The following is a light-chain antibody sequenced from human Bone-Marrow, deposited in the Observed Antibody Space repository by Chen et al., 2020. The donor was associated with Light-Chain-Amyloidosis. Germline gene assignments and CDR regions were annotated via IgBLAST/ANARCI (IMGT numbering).Light chain of an antibody. CDR2: EVT. J-gene: IGLJ1*01. CDR1: SSDVGGDNH. CDR3: SSYTSTNTLV. Sequence: SALTQPASVSGSPGQSITISCTGTSSDVGGDNHVSWYQQHPDKAPKLMIYEVTNRPSWVPDRVSSSKADNTASLTIAGLQTEDEADYFCSSYTSTNTLVFGSGTRVTVL. V-gene: IGLV2-14*01.